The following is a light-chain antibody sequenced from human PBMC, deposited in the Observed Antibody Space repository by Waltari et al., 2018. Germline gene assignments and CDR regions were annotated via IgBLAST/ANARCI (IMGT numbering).Light chain of an antibody. V-gene: IGLV8-61*01. CDR1: SGSVSTGNY. Sequence: QTVVTQEPSFSVSPGGTVTLTCGLSSGSVSTGNYPSWYQQTPGHAPRTLIYSTNTRSSGVPDSLAGSILGNKAALTITGAQAEDESDYYCVLYMGSGIWVFGGGTKLTVL. CDR2: STN. CDR3: VLYMGSGIWV. J-gene: IGLJ3*02.